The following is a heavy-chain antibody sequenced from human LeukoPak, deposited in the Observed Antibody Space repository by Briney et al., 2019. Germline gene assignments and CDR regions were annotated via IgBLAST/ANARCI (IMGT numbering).Heavy chain of an antibody. J-gene: IGHJ4*02. CDR2: IIPIFGTA. D-gene: IGHD6-13*01. CDR3: ARGIAAAGPFDY. CDR1: GGTFRSYA. Sequence: SVKVSCQASGGTFRSYAISWVRQAPGPGLEWMGGIIPIFGTANYAQKFQGRVTITTDESTSTAYMELSSLRSEDTAVYYCARGIAAAGPFDYWGQGTLVTVSS. V-gene: IGHV1-69*05.